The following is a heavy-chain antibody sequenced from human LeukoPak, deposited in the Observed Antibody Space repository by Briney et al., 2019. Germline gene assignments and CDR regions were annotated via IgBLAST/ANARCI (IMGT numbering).Heavy chain of an antibody. J-gene: IGHJ4*02. CDR3: ARSGLRFLEWLLFIDY. CDR1: GYSISSGYY. D-gene: IGHD3-3*01. CDR2: IYHSGST. Sequence: SETLPLTCAVSGYSISSGYYWGWIRQPPGKGLEWIGSIYHSGSTYYNPSLKSRVTISVDTSKNQFSLKLSSVTAADAAVYYCARSGLRFLEWLLFIDYWGQGTLVTVSS. V-gene: IGHV4-38-2*01.